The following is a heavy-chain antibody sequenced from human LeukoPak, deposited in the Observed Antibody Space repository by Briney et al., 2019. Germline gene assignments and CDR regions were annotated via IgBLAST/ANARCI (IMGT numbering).Heavy chain of an antibody. CDR1: GFTFDDYG. CDR2: INWNGGST. V-gene: IGHV3-20*04. J-gene: IGHJ6*03. CDR3: ARLTAYGYYYMDV. D-gene: IGHD2-21*02. Sequence: RSGGSLRLSCAASGFTFDDYGMSWVRQAPGKGLEWVSGINWNGGSTGYADSVKGRFTISRDNSKNTLYLQMNSLRAEDTAVYYCARLTAYGYYYMDVWGKGTTVTVSS.